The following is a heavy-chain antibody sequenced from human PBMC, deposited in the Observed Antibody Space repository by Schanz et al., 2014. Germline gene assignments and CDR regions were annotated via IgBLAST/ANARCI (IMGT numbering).Heavy chain of an antibody. CDR3: ARHEFFYGAEDY. D-gene: IGHD3-10*01. V-gene: IGHV5-10-1*03. Sequence: EVQLVQSGTEMKKPGESLTISCKGSGYIFTNYWISWVRQMPGKGLEWLGRIDPSDFATNYGPSFQGHVTISADRSISTAYLQWNSLKASDTAMYYCARHEFFYGAEDYWGQGTLVTVS. J-gene: IGHJ4*02. CDR1: GYIFTNYW. CDR2: IDPSDFAT.